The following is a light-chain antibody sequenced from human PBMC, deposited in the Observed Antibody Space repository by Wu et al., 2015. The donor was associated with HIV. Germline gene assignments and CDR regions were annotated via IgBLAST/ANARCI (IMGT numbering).Light chain of an antibody. CDR2: GAS. Sequence: PGERVILSCRASQTVSSNYLAWYQQKPGQPPRLLIYGASSRATGIPDRFSGSGSGTDFTLTISRLEPEDFVVYYCQQYGDTPLTFGGGTKVEIK. CDR3: QQYGDTPLT. J-gene: IGKJ4*01. V-gene: IGKV3-20*01. CDR1: QTVSSNY.